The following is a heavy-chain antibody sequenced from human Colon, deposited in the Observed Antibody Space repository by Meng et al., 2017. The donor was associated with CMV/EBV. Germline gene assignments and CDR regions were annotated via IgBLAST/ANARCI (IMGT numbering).Heavy chain of an antibody. J-gene: IGHJ4*02. Sequence: SETSLTCSVSGASIQYYYWSWIRQRPGKGLEWIGYIYSTGITKYSPSFRSRVTISEDASKSQFFLTLNSVTAADTAIYFCTRDGEGGDDVFNFWGQGIPVTVSS. D-gene: IGHD3-10*01. CDR1: GASIQYYY. V-gene: IGHV4-59*01. CDR3: TRDGEGGDDVFNF. CDR2: IYSTGIT.